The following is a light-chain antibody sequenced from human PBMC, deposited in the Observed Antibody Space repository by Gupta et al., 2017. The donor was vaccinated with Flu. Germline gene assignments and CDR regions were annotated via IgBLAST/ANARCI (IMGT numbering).Light chain of an antibody. CDR1: QSISSW. J-gene: IGKJ2*01. V-gene: IGKV1-5*03. CDR3: QQENSYSYT. Sequence: DIQITQSPSTLSASVGDRVTITCRASQSISSWLAWYQQKPGKAPKLLIYKASSLESGVPSRFSGSGSWTEFTLTISSLQPDDFATYYCQQENSYSYTFGQGTKVEIK. CDR2: KAS.